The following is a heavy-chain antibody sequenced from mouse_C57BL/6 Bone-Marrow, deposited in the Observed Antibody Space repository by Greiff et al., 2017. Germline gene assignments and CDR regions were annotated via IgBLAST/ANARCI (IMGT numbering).Heavy chain of an antibody. CDR1: GYTFTSYD. Sequence: LEESGPELVKPGASVKLSCKASGYTFTSYDINWVKQRPGQGLEWIGWIYPRDGSTKYNEKFKGKATLTVDTSSSTAYMELHSLTSEDSAVYFCATGPYYYGSTWFAYWGQGTLVTVSA. CDR3: ATGPYYYGSTWFAY. V-gene: IGHV1-85*01. J-gene: IGHJ3*01. CDR2: IYPRDGST. D-gene: IGHD1-1*01.